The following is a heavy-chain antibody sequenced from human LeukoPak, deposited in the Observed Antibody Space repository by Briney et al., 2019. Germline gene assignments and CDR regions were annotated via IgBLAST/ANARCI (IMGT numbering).Heavy chain of an antibody. Sequence: ASVKVSCKASGYTFTNYDINWVRQATGQGLEWMGWMNTNTGNPTYAQGFTGRFVFSLDTSVNTAYLQISSLKAEDTAVYYCARVVHPYDYESSGLTYDAFDIWGQGTMVTVSS. V-gene: IGHV7-4-1*02. D-gene: IGHD3-22*01. CDR3: ARVVHPYDYESSGLTYDAFDI. CDR1: GYTFTNYD. J-gene: IGHJ3*02. CDR2: MNTNTGNP.